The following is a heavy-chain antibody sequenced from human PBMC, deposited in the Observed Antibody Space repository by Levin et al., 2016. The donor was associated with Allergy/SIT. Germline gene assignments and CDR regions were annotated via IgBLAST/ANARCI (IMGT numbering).Heavy chain of an antibody. D-gene: IGHD6-19*01. J-gene: IGHJ6*02. Sequence: WIRQPPGKGLEWIGNIYYSGSTYYDPSLKSRVIISVDTSKNQFSLKLSSVTAADTAMYYCATSPTGEVADTWVYYYGMDVWGQGTTVTVSS. CDR3: ATSPTGEVADTWVYYYGMDV. V-gene: IGHV4-39*01. CDR2: IYYSGST.